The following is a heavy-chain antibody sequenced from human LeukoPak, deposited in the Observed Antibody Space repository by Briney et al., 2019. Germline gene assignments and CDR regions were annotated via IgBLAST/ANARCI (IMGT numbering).Heavy chain of an antibody. J-gene: IGHJ4*02. CDR1: GYTFTSYG. CDR2: ISAYNGNT. V-gene: IGHV1-18*01. D-gene: IGHD6-19*01. Sequence: ASVKVSCKASGYTFTSYGISWVRQAPGQGLERMGWISAYNGNTNYAQKLQGRVTMTTDTSTSTAYMELRSLRSDDTAVYYCAKGTKIAVAGTPFDYWGQGTLVTVSS. CDR3: AKGTKIAVAGTPFDY.